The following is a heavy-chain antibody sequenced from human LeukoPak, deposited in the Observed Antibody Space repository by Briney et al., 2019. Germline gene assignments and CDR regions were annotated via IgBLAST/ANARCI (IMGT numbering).Heavy chain of an antibody. CDR3: ARDEDSGKYEDYYYYYMDV. D-gene: IGHD1-26*01. V-gene: IGHV3-21*01. Sequence: TGASMSFSCAASGFTINNYNMNWLRQAPGRALERVSIITSSGTNIFYADSERGRFTISRDNTKNSLYLQINSMGPEDTVEYYCARDEDSGKYEDYYYYYMDVWGKGTTVTISS. J-gene: IGHJ6*03. CDR2: ITSSGTNI. CDR1: GFTINNYN.